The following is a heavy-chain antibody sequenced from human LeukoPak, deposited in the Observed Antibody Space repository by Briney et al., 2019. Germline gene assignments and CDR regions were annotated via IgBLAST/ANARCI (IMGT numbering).Heavy chain of an antibody. D-gene: IGHD6-19*01. V-gene: IGHV1-46*01. CDR1: GHTFTSCF. J-gene: IGHJ4*02. CDR3: ARGPYSGDWHFDF. CDR2: INPSGGST. Sequence: ASVKVSCKASGHTFTSCFIHWVRQAPGQGLEWMGVINPSGGSTSYAQKFQGRVTMTRDTSTSTVSMELSSLRFEDTAVYYCARGPYSGDWHFDFWGQGTLVTVSS.